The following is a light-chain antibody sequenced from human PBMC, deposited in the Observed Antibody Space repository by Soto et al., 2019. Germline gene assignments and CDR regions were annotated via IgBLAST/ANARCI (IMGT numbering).Light chain of an antibody. CDR2: GAS. CDR3: QQYGSSGT. V-gene: IGKV3-20*01. J-gene: IGKJ1*01. Sequence: IVLTQSPGTLSLSPGERATLSCRASQSVSNNYLAWYQQKPGQAPRLLIYGASNRATGIPDRFSGSGSGTDFTLTISRLEPEDFAVYYCQQYGSSGTFAQRTKVDIK. CDR1: QSVSNNY.